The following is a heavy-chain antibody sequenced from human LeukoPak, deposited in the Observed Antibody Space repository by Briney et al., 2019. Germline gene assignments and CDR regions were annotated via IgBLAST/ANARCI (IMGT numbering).Heavy chain of an antibody. Sequence: SVKVCCKASGGTFSSYAISWVRQAPGQALEWMGRIIPILGIANYAQKFQGRVTITADKSTSTAYMELSSLRSEDTAVYYCARAPTRNYYDSSGYHDYWGQGTLVTVSS. J-gene: IGHJ4*02. D-gene: IGHD3-22*01. CDR2: IIPILGIA. CDR1: GGTFSSYA. V-gene: IGHV1-69*04. CDR3: ARAPTRNYYDSSGYHDY.